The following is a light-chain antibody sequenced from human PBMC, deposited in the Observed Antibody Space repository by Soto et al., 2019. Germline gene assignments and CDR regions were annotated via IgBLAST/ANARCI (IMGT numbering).Light chain of an antibody. CDR1: SSDVGSFNL. J-gene: IGLJ2*01. Sequence: QSVLTQPASVSGSPGQSITISCTGTSSDVGSFNLVSWYQQHPGKAPKLIIYEAIKRPSGVSNRFSGSKSGNTASMTISGLQAEDEADYYCCSYARSSTVVFGGGTKLTVL. V-gene: IGLV2-23*01. CDR3: CSYARSSTVV. CDR2: EAI.